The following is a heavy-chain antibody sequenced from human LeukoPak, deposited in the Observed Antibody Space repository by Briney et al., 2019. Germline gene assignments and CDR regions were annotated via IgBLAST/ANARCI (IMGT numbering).Heavy chain of an antibody. V-gene: IGHV4-59*01. CDR2: IYDSGSI. CDR3: ARGGSGYDSFYYYGMDV. J-gene: IGHJ6*02. CDR1: GGSISSYY. D-gene: IGHD5-12*01. Sequence: SETLSLTCTVSGGSISSYYWSWLRQPPGKGLEWIGYIYDSGSINYNPSLKSRVTISIDTSKNQFSLKLYSVTAADTAVYYCARGGSGYDSFYYYGMDVWGQGTTVTVSS.